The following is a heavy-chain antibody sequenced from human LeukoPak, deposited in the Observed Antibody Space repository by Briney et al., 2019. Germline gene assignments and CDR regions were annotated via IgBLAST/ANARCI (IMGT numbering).Heavy chain of an antibody. D-gene: IGHD5-12*01. CDR1: GGTFSSYA. J-gene: IGHJ4*02. Sequence: SVKVTCKASGGTFSSYAISWVRQAPGQGLEWMGGIIPIFGTANYAQKFQGRVTITADESTSTAYMEPSSLRSEDTAVYYCAREMGFSGYDSPFDYWGQGTLVTVSS. CDR3: AREMGFSGYDSPFDY. V-gene: IGHV1-69*13. CDR2: IIPIFGTA.